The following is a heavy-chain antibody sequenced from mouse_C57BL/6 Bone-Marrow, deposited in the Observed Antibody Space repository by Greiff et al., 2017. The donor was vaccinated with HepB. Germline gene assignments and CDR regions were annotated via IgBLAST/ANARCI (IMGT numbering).Heavy chain of an antibody. Sequence: EVKLVESGGGLVQSGRSLRLSCATSGFTFSDFYMEWVRQAPGKGLEWIAASSNKANDYTTEYSASVKGRFIVTRDTSQSILNLQMNALRAEDTAIYYCARLGYGNYFDYWGQGTTLTVSS. CDR1: GFTFSDFY. D-gene: IGHD2-2*01. CDR2: SSNKANDYTT. V-gene: IGHV7-1*01. CDR3: ARLGYGNYFDY. J-gene: IGHJ2*01.